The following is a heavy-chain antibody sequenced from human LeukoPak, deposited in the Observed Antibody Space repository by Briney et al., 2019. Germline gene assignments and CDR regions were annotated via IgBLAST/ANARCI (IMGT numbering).Heavy chain of an antibody. CDR1: GGSFSGYY. CDR2: IYHSGST. V-gene: IGHV4-34*01. CDR3: ARERVSAVAGFDY. D-gene: IGHD6-19*01. J-gene: IGHJ4*02. Sequence: SETLSLTCAVYGGSFSGYYWSWIRQPPGKGLEWIGSIYHSGSTYYNPSLKSRVTISVDRSKNQFSLKLSSVTAADTAVYYCARERVSAVAGFDYWGQGTLVTVSS.